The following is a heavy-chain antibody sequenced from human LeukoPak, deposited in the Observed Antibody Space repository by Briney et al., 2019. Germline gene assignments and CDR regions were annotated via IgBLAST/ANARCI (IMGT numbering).Heavy chain of an antibody. CDR2: ISYIGST. J-gene: IGHJ3*02. V-gene: IGHV4-59*11. CDR1: DDSLSSHY. CDR3: ARDLVTVTKGFDI. D-gene: IGHD4-17*01. Sequence: SETLSLTCAVSDDSLSSHYWTWIRQPPGKGLEWIGYISYIGSTNYNPSLKSRDTISIDTSKNHFSLKLSSVTAADTAVYYCARDLVTVTKGFDIWGQGTMVSVSS.